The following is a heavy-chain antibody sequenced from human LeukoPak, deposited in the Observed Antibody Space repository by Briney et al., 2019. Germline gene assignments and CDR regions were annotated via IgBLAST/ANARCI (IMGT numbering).Heavy chain of an antibody. CDR1: GYTFTSYG. CDR2: ISAYNGNT. V-gene: IGHV1-18*01. D-gene: IGHD4-17*01. Sequence: GASVKVSCKASGYTFTSYGISWVRQAPGQGLEWMRWISAYNGNTNYAQKLQGRVTMTTDTSTSTAYMELRSLRSDDTAVYYCARDSQSFGDYYGDYEDYWGQGTLVTVSS. CDR3: ARDSQSFGDYYGDYEDY. J-gene: IGHJ4*02.